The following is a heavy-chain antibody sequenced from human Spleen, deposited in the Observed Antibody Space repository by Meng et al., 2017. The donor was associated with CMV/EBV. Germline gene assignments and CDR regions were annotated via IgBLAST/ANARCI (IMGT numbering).Heavy chain of an antibody. J-gene: IGHJ4*02. CDR1: GFTFSSYS. V-gene: IGHV3-21*04. CDR2: ISSSSSYM. Sequence: GESLKISCAASGFTFSSYSMNWVRQAPGKGLEWVSSISSSSSYMYYADSVKGRFTISKDESKSTLYLQMNSLSADDTAVYYCARALRGYADLDYWGQGTLVTVSS. CDR3: ARALRGYADLDY. D-gene: IGHD3-10*01.